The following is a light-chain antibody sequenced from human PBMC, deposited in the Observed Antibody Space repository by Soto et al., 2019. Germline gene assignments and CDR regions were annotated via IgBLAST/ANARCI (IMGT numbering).Light chain of an antibody. V-gene: IGKV3-20*01. J-gene: IGKJ5*01. CDR3: QQYGGSPIT. Sequence: EVVLTQSPGTLSLSPGERATLSCRASQSVVRSYLAWYQQTPGKAPRVXIYGTSRRETGIPDMFSGSGSGTEFTLTISRLQPEDFALDYCQQYGGSPITFGQGTRLEIK. CDR2: GTS. CDR1: QSVVRSY.